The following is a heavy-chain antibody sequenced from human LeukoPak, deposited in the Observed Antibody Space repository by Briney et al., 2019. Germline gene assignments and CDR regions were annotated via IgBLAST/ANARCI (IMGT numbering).Heavy chain of an antibody. CDR3: ARGGSAAAEY. CDR1: GYTFTGYY. J-gene: IGHJ4*02. Sequence: GASVKVSCKASGYTFTGYYIHWVRQTPGQVLEWMGWINPNSGGTNYAQKFQGRVTMTRDTSITTAYMELSRLTSDDTAVFYCARGGSAAAEYWGQGTLVTVSS. D-gene: IGHD6-25*01. CDR2: INPNSGGT. V-gene: IGHV1-2*02.